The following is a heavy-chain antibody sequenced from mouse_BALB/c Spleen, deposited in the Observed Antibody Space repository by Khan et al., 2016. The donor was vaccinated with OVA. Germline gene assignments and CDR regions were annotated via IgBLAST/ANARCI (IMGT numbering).Heavy chain of an antibody. CDR1: GFSFTSYG. CDR2: IWAGGSK. V-gene: IGHV2-9*02. J-gene: IGHJ2*01. CDR3: AGLEDI. D-gene: IGHD1-3*01. Sequence: QVQLKQSGPGLVAPSQSLSITCTVSGFSFTSYGVYWVRQPPGKGMEWLGGIWAGGSKNYNSAFMSRLSTSKDNSKSQDFLKMISLQTDDTATKSYAGLEDIWGQGTTLTVSS.